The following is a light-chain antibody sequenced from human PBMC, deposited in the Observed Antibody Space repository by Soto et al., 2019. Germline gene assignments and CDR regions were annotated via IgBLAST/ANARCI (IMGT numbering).Light chain of an antibody. CDR2: SNN. CDR3: AAWDDSLSGVV. CDR1: SSNIGSNY. J-gene: IGLJ2*01. V-gene: IGLV1-47*02. Sequence: QSVLTQPPSASGTPGQRVTISCSGSSSNIGSNYVYWYQQLPGTAPKLLIYSNNQRPSGVPDRFSGSKSGTSASLAISGHRSEDEADYYCAAWDDSLSGVVFGGGTKLTVL.